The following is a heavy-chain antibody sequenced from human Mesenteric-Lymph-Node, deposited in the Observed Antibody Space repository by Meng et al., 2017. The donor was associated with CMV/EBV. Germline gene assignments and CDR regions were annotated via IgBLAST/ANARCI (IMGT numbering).Heavy chain of an antibody. J-gene: IGHJ4*02. V-gene: IGHV3-66*01. D-gene: IGHD6-19*01. CDR2: IYSGGST. CDR3: ARGGLSIAVAVPDY. Sequence: GESLKISCAASGITVSSNYMSWVRQAPGKGLEWVSGIYSGGSTNYVDSVKGRFTISRDNAKNSLYLQMNSLRAEDTAVYYCARGGLSIAVAVPDYWGQGTLVTVSS. CDR1: GITVSSNY.